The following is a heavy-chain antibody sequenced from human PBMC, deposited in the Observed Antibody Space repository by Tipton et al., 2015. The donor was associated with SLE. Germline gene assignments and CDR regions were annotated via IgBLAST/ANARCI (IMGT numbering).Heavy chain of an antibody. CDR1: DGSISSYY. Sequence: TLSLTCTVSDGSISSYYWSWIRQPAGKGLEWIGRIYTSGSTNYNPSLKSRVTMSVDTSKNQFSLKLSSVTAADTAVYYCATGADYGDYVGYFDYWGQGTLVTVSS. CDR2: IYTSGST. J-gene: IGHJ4*02. CDR3: ATGADYGDYVGYFDY. D-gene: IGHD4-17*01. V-gene: IGHV4-4*07.